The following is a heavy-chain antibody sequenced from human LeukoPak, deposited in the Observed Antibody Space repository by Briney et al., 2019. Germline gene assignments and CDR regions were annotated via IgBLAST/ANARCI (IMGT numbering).Heavy chain of an antibody. CDR1: GYTFTSYG. Sequence: GASVKVSCKASGYTFTSYGISWVRQAPGQGLEWMGWISAYNGNTNYAQKLQGRVTMTTDTSTSTAYMELRSLRSDDTAVYYCARGGPITMVQGVTRCPRWFDPWGQGTLVTVSS. CDR2: ISAYNGNT. D-gene: IGHD3-10*01. V-gene: IGHV1-18*01. CDR3: ARGGPITMVQGVTRCPRWFDP. J-gene: IGHJ5*02.